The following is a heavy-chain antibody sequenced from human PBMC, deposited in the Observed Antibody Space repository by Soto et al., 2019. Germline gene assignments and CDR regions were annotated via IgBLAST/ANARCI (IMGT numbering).Heavy chain of an antibody. J-gene: IGHJ4*02. CDR1: GGSISSYY. CDR3: ARTLPNRQLFDS. Sequence: SETLSLTCTVSGGSISSYYWSWIRQPPGKGLEWIGYIYYSGSTNYNPSLESRLTISIDTSKNQFSLRLASVTAADTAVYYCARTLPNRQLFDSWSQGTLVTVSS. V-gene: IGHV4-59*01. CDR2: IYYSGST. D-gene: IGHD1-1*01.